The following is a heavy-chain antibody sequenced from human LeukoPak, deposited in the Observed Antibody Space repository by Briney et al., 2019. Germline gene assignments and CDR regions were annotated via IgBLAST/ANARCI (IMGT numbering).Heavy chain of an antibody. Sequence: PGGSLRLSCAASGFTFSSYAMSWVRQAPGKGLEWVSGVSGSGGSTYYADSVKGRFTISRDNSKNTLYLQMNSLRAEDTAVYYCAKDLEIMATITGNGGQGTLVTVSS. CDR1: GFTFSSYA. CDR3: AKDLEIMATITGN. CDR2: VSGSGGST. D-gene: IGHD5-12*01. V-gene: IGHV3-23*01. J-gene: IGHJ4*02.